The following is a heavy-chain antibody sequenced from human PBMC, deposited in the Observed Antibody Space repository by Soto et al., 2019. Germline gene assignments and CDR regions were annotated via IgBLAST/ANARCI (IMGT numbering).Heavy chain of an antibody. J-gene: IGHJ4*02. CDR2: ISYEGSDH. CDR3: AEEHSGLYSRHYFDF. Sequence: GGSLRLSCAASRFTFSSYGMHWLRQAPGKGLEWVAVISYEGSDHYYADSVKGRFAVSRDNSKNTLFLQMNSLRAEDTAVYYCAEEHSGLYSRHYFDFWGQGTLVTVSS. V-gene: IGHV3-30*18. D-gene: IGHD6-19*01. CDR1: RFTFSSYG.